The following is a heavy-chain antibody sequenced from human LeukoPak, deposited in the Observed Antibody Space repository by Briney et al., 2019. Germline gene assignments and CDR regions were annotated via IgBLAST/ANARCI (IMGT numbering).Heavy chain of an antibody. CDR1: GFTFRTYA. D-gene: IGHD1-26*01. V-gene: IGHV3-23*01. J-gene: IGHJ4*02. Sequence: GGSLRLSCAASGFTFRTYAMSWVRQAPGKGLEWVSVLSGSGDSTFYADSVKGRFTISRDNSKNILYLQMSSLRADDTAVYYCARGGQELDNWGQGTLVTVSS. CDR2: LSGSGDST. CDR3: ARGGQELDN.